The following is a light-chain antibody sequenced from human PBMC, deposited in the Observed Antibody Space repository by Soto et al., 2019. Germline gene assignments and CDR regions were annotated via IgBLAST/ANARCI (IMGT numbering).Light chain of an antibody. CDR2: DAS. CDR1: QTISSN. V-gene: IGKV3D-15*02. Sequence: EVVMTQSPATLSVSPGEGATLSCRASQTISSNLAWYQQKPGQAPRLLIFDASTRATGIPDRFSGRGSGTEFTLTISSLQSEDFAVYYCQQYDSSPLTFGGGTKVDIK. CDR3: QQYDSSPLT. J-gene: IGKJ4*01.